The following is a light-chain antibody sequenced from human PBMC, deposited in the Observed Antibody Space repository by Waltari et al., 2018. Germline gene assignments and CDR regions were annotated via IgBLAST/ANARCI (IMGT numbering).Light chain of an antibody. CDR3: ATWDDSLSGRV. J-gene: IGLJ3*02. V-gene: IGLV1-44*01. Sequence: QSVLTQPPSTSGTPGQRVTISCSGSTSNIGTKTVTWYQPLPGTAPKTVLFTNYHRPSGVPDRFSASKSGTSASLVISGLQSEDEADYFCATWDDSLSGRVFGGGTKVTVL. CDR1: TSNIGTKT. CDR2: TNY.